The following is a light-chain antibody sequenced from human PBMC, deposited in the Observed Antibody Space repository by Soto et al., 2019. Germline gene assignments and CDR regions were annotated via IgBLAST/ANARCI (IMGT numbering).Light chain of an antibody. J-gene: IGKJ5*01. CDR3: QQHSNWPTT. Sequence: DIVLTQSPATLSLSPGERATLSCRASQTISTHLAWYQQKPGQAPRLLIYGASYRATGIPARISGSGSGTDFTLTISGLVPEDSAVYYCQQHSNWPTTFAQGTQLEIK. CDR2: GAS. V-gene: IGKV3-11*01. CDR1: QTISTH.